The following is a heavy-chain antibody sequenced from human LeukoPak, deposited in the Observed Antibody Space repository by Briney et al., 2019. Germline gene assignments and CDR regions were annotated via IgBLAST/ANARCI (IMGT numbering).Heavy chain of an antibody. Sequence: TGGSLRLSCSASGFTFSSFWMSWVRQAPGKGLEWVANIKPDGIDKYFVDSVKGRFTISRDNAKNSLYLQMNSLRAEDTAVYYCARDIVAGTVDYWGQGTLVTVSS. CDR1: GFTFSSFW. J-gene: IGHJ4*02. CDR2: IKPDGIDK. V-gene: IGHV3-7*01. CDR3: ARDIVAGTVDY. D-gene: IGHD6-19*01.